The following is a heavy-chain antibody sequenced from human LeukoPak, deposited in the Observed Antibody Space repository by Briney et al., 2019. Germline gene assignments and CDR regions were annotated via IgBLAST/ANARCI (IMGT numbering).Heavy chain of an antibody. Sequence: GGSLRLSCTASGFTFSDYWMGWVRQAPGKGLEWVADIERDGSVRNYVDSVKGRFTISRDNAKKTLYLQMNSLRVEDTDVYYCARELWPGDYWGQGTLVAVSS. CDR3: ARELWPGDY. CDR2: IERDGSVR. J-gene: IGHJ4*02. V-gene: IGHV3-7*01. D-gene: IGHD3-16*01. CDR1: GFTFSDYW.